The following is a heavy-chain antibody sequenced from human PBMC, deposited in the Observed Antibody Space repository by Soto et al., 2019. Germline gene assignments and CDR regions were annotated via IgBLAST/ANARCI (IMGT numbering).Heavy chain of an antibody. J-gene: IGHJ4*02. V-gene: IGHV1-18*01. Sequence: QVQLVQSGAEVKKPGASVKVSCTASGYRFNTYGIVWVRQAPGQGLEWMGWISPYNGKTNYAQKFQGRVTMTTDTSTTTASMELRSLTSDDTAVYFCARSMITFGGVIGDYWGQGTLVTVSS. D-gene: IGHD3-16*02. CDR1: GYRFNTYG. CDR3: ARSMITFGGVIGDY. CDR2: ISPYNGKT.